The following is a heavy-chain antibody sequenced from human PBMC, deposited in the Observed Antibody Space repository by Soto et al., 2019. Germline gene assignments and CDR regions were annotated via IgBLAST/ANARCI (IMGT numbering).Heavy chain of an antibody. CDR3: ARGLFHRGYSGYDLRY. D-gene: IGHD5-12*01. Sequence: GGSLRLSCAASGFTFSSYAMHWVRQAPGKGLEWVAVISYDGSNKYYADSVKGRFTISRDNSKNTLYLQMNSLRAEDTAVYYCARGLFHRGYSGYDLRYWGQGTLVTVSS. V-gene: IGHV3-30-3*01. J-gene: IGHJ4*02. CDR2: ISYDGSNK. CDR1: GFTFSSYA.